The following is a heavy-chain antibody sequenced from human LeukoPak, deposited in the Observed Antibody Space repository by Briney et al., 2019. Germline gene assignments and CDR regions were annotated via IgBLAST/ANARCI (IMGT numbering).Heavy chain of an antibody. D-gene: IGHD3-22*01. V-gene: IGHV3-23*01. CDR3: AKSGRYYDSSGYYYFDY. CDR2: ISGSGGST. CDR1: GFTFSSYA. Sequence: GGSLRLSCAASGFTFSSYAVSWVRQAPGKGLEWVSAISGSGGSTYYADSVKGRFTISRDNSKNTLYLQMNSLRAEDTAVYYCAKSGRYYDSSGYYYFDYWGQGTLVTVSS. J-gene: IGHJ4*02.